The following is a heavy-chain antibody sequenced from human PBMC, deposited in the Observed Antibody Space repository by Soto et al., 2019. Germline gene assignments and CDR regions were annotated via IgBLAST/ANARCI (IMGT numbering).Heavy chain of an antibody. CDR3: ARVGHVTLLYGGLDS. J-gene: IGHJ5*01. D-gene: IGHD2-8*01. CDR1: GFTFNNYA. V-gene: IGHV3-23*01. Sequence: GGSLRLSCAASGFTFNNYAMNWVRQAPGKGLEWVSGTSGSGGNTYYADSVKGRFTISRDNSKNTLYLQMDSLRAEDTAVYHCARVGHVTLLYGGLDSLGQGTQVTVPS. CDR2: TSGSGGNT.